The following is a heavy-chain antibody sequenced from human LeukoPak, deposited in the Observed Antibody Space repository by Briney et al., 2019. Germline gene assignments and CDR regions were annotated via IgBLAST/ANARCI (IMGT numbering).Heavy chain of an antibody. D-gene: IGHD3-10*01. V-gene: IGHV3-74*01. Sequence: SVKGRFTISRDNAKNTLYLQMNSLRVEDTAVYYCARDYYGSGTHFDFWGQGTLVTVSS. J-gene: IGHJ4*02. CDR3: ARDYYGSGTHFDF.